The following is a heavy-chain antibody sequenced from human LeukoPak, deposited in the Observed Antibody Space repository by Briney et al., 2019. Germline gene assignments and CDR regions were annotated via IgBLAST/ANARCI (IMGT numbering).Heavy chain of an antibody. D-gene: IGHD1-1*01. J-gene: IGHJ4*02. Sequence: GASVKVSCKASGYTFTSYYMHWVRQAPGQGLEWMRIINPSGGSTSYAQKFQGRVTMTRDTSTSTVYMELSSLRSEDTAVYYCATSPSTTGTTLGYWGQGTLVTVSS. CDR2: INPSGGST. CDR3: ATSPSTTGTTLGY. V-gene: IGHV1-46*01. CDR1: GYTFTSYY.